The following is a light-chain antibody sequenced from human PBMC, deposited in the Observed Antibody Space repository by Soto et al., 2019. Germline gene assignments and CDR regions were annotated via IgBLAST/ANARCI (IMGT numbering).Light chain of an antibody. V-gene: IGKV1-27*01. J-gene: IGKJ3*01. CDR3: QKYNTAPPFT. CDR2: EAS. Sequence: DIQMTQSPSSLSASVGDRVTITCRASQVTSNCLAWFQQKPGKVPKLLIYEASTLQSGGPSRFIGSGSGTDFTLTISSLQSEDVATYYCQKYNTAPPFTFGPETKVDIK. CDR1: QVTSNC.